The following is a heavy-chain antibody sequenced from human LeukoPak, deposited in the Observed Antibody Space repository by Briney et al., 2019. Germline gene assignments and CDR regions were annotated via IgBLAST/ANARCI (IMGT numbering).Heavy chain of an antibody. CDR1: GFTFGDYA. CDR2: IRSKAYGGTT. V-gene: IGHV3-49*03. CDR3: SRRRWVNYYDSSGYDFDY. J-gene: IGHJ4*02. D-gene: IGHD3-22*01. Sequence: PGRSLRLSCTTSGFTFGDYAMSWFRQAPGKGLEWVGFIRSKAYGGTTECAASVKGRFTISRDDSKSIAYLQMNSLKTEDTAVYYCSRRRWVNYYDSSGYDFDYWGQGTLVTVSS.